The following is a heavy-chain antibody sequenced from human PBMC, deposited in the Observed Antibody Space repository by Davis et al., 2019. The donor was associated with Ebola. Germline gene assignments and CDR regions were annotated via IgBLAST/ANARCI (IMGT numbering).Heavy chain of an antibody. CDR3: AKRQELGYCSGGSCYLGFDP. V-gene: IGHV3-30*04. Sequence: GESLKISCAASGFTFSSYAMHWVRQAPGKGLEWVAVISYDGSNKYYADSVKGRFTISRDNSKNTLYLQMNSLRAEDTAVYYCAKRQELGYCSGGSCYLGFDPWGQGTLVTVSS. CDR1: GFTFSSYA. J-gene: IGHJ5*02. CDR2: ISYDGSNK. D-gene: IGHD2-15*01.